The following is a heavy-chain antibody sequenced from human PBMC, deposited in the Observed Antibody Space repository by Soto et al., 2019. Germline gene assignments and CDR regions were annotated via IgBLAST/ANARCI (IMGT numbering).Heavy chain of an antibody. V-gene: IGHV3-21*01. CDR2: ISSSSSYI. CDR1: GFTFSNYA. CDR3: ARISYGSGPY. D-gene: IGHD3-10*01. J-gene: IGHJ4*02. Sequence: GGSLRLSCAASGFTFSNYAINWVRQAPGKGLEWVSSISSSSSYIYYADSVKGRFTISRDNAKNSLYLQMNSLRAEDTAVYYCARISYGSGPYWGQGTLVTVSS.